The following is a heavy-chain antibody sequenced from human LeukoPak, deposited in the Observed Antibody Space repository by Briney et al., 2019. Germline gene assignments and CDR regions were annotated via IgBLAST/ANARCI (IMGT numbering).Heavy chain of an antibody. CDR3: ARIQYSGYDSGY. J-gene: IGHJ4*02. D-gene: IGHD5-12*01. CDR2: ISAYNGNT. Sequence: ASVKVSCKASGYTFTSYGISWVRQAPGQGLEWMGWISAYNGNTNYAQKLQGRVTMTTDTSTSTAYMERRSLRSDDTAVYCCARIQYSGYDSGYWGQGTLVTVSS. CDR1: GYTFTSYG. V-gene: IGHV1-18*01.